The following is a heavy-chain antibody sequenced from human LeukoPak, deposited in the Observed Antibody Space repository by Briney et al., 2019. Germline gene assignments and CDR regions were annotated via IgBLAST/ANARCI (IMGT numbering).Heavy chain of an antibody. D-gene: IGHD1-26*01. CDR1: GFTFDDYG. Sequence: SLRLSCAASGFTFDDYGMHWVRHAAGKGLGWVSGISWDGGSISYADSVKGRFTISSDNDKNALYLQMNSQRAEDTAFYYCAKDKYSGSYYGMDVWGQGSTVTVSS. CDR2: ISWDGGSI. J-gene: IGHJ6*02. CDR3: AKDKYSGSYYGMDV. V-gene: IGHV3-9*01.